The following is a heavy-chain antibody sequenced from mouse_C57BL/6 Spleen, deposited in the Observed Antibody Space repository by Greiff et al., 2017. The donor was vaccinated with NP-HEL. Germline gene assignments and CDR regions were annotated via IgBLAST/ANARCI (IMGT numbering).Heavy chain of an antibody. Sequence: QVQLQQPGAELVKPGASVKMSCKASGYTFTSYWITWVKQRPGQGLEWIGDIYPGSGSTNYNEKFKSKATLPVDTSSSTAYMQLGSLTSEDSAVYYCAREGGYDYDGAWFAYGGQGTLVTVSA. V-gene: IGHV1-55*01. J-gene: IGHJ3*01. CDR1: GYTFTSYW. CDR2: IYPGSGST. CDR3: AREGGYDYDGAWFAY. D-gene: IGHD2-4*01.